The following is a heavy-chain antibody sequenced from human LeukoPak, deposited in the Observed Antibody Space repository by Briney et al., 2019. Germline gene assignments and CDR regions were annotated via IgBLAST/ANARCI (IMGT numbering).Heavy chain of an antibody. D-gene: IGHD3-3*01. CDR1: GFTFSSYS. J-gene: IGHJ4*02. CDR2: ISTSSRTI. V-gene: IGHV3-48*01. CDR3: ARDSITIFGVINY. Sequence: GGSLRLSCAASGFTFSSYSMNWVRQAPGKGLEWISYISTSSRTIYYADSVKGRFTISRDNAKNSLYLQMNSLRPEDTAVYYCARDSITIFGVINYWSQGTLVTVSS.